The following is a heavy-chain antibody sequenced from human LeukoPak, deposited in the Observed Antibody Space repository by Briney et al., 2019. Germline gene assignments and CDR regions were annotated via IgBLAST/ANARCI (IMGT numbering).Heavy chain of an antibody. CDR3: AKDRAGGGSYYDY. V-gene: IGHV3-21*04. CDR1: GFTVSSNY. J-gene: IGHJ4*02. D-gene: IGHD1-26*01. Sequence: PGGSLRLSCAASGFTVSSNYMSWVRQAPGKGLEWVSSISSSSSYIYYADSVKGRFTISRDNAKNSLYLQMNSLRAEDTAVYYCAKDRAGGGSYYDYWGQGTLVTVSS. CDR2: ISSSSSYI.